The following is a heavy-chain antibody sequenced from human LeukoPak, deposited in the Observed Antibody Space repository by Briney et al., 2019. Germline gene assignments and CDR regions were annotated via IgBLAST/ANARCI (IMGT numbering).Heavy chain of an antibody. D-gene: IGHD3-22*01. J-gene: IGHJ4*02. V-gene: IGHV1-18*01. CDR2: ISAYNGNT. CDR3: ARTRMVITKGNFDY. Sequence: ASVKVCCKASGYTFTSYGISWVGQAPGQGLEWMGWISAYNGNTNYAQKRQGRVTMTTDTSTSTAYMELRSLRSDDAAVYYCARTRMVITKGNFDYWGQGTLVTVSS. CDR1: GYTFTSYG.